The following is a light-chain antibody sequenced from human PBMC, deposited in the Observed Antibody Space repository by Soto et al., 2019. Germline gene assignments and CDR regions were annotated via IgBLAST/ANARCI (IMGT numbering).Light chain of an antibody. CDR1: QSVSSDY. Sequence: EIVLTQSPGTLSLSPGERATLSCRASQSVSSDYLAWYQQKSGQAPRLLIYGASRRATGIPDRFSGSGSGTDFTLTISRLEPEDFAVYYCQQYDNSPLTFGGGTKVEIK. V-gene: IGKV3-20*01. CDR3: QQYDNSPLT. CDR2: GAS. J-gene: IGKJ4*01.